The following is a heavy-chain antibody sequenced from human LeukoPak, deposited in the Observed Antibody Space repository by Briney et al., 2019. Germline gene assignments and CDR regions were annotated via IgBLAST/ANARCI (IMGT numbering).Heavy chain of an antibody. D-gene: IGHD1-26*01. CDR2: ISWNSGSI. Sequence: GRSLRLSCAASGFTFDDYAMHWVRQAPGKGLEWVSGISWNSGSIGYADSVKGRFTISRDNAKNSLYLQMNSLRAEDTAVYYCARRGYSGSYYFEDWGQGTLVTVSS. CDR3: ARRGYSGSYYFED. V-gene: IGHV3-9*01. CDR1: GFTFDDYA. J-gene: IGHJ4*02.